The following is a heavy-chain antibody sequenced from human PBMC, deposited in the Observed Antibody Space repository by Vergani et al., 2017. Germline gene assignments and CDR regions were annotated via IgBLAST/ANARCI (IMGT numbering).Heavy chain of an antibody. J-gene: IGHJ4*02. V-gene: IGHV1-24*01. CDR1: GYTLTELS. CDR2: FDPEDGET. D-gene: IGHD6-19*01. Sequence: QVQLVQSGAEVKKPGASVKVSCKVSGYTLTELSMHWVRQAPGKGLEWMGGFDPEDGETMYAQKFQGRITMTEDTSTDTAYMELSSMRSEDTAVYYCATVAVSSGTFDYWGQGTLVTVSS. CDR3: ATVAVSSGTFDY.